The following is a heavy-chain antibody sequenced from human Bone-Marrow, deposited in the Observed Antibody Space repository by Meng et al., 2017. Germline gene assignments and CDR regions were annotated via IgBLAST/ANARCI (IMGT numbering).Heavy chain of an antibody. J-gene: IGHJ3*02. Sequence: SVKVSCKASGGTFSSYAISWVRQAPGQGLEWMGGIIPIFGTANYAQKFQGRVTITADESTSTAYMELSSLRSEDTAVYYCARDRGGSYGKNDAFDIWGQGTMVTVS. CDR1: GGTFSSYA. CDR2: IIPIFGTA. D-gene: IGHD5-18*01. CDR3: ARDRGGSYGKNDAFDI. V-gene: IGHV1-69*13.